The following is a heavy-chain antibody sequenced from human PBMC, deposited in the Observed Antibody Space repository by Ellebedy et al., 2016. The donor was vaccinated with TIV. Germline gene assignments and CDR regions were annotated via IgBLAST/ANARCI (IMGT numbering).Heavy chain of an antibody. CDR1: GFTFSNYA. J-gene: IGHJ4*02. CDR3: VKDHAGSYPY. CDR2: ITGDGGST. Sequence: GGSLRLXXSASGFTFSNYAMHWVRQAPGKGLEYVSAITGDGGSTYYADSVKGRFTISRDNSKNTLFVQMSSLRAEDTAVYYCVKDHAGSYPYWGQGTLVTVSS. V-gene: IGHV3-64*05. D-gene: IGHD1-26*01.